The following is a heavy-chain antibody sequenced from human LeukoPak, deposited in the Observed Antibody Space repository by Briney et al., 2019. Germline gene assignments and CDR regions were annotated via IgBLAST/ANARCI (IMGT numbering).Heavy chain of an antibody. V-gene: IGHV4-34*01. J-gene: IGHJ3*02. CDR3: ARGGGAFDI. CDR2: INHSGST. Sequence: SETLSLTCAVYGGSFSGYYWSWIRQPPGKGLEWIGEINHSGSTNYNPSLKSRVTIPVDTSKNQFSLKLSSVTAADTAVYYCARGGGAFDIWGQGTMVTVSS. CDR1: GGSFSGYY. D-gene: IGHD3-10*01.